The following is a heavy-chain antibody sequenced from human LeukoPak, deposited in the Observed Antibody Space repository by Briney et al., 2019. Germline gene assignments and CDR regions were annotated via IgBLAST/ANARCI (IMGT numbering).Heavy chain of an antibody. CDR2: ISWNSGSI. J-gene: IGHJ4*02. V-gene: IGHV3-9*03. CDR3: AKESGYSYGYFGGFDY. D-gene: IGHD5-18*01. CDR1: GFTFDDYA. Sequence: GRSLRLSCAASGFTFDDYAMHWVRQAPGKGLEWVSGISWNSGSIGYADSVKGRFTISRDNAKNSLYLRMNSLRAEDMALYYCAKESGYSYGYFGGFDYWGQGTLVTVSS.